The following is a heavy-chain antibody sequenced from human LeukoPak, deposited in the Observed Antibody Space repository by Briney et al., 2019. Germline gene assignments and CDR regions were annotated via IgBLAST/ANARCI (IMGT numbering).Heavy chain of an antibody. V-gene: IGHV3-74*01. Sequence: PGGSLRLSCAASGFTFSSYWMHWVRQAPGKGLVWVSRINSDGSSTSYADSVKGRFTISRDNAKNTLYLQMNSLRAEDTAVYYCASILAAGAFDIWGQGTMVTVSS. J-gene: IGHJ3*02. CDR3: ASILAAGAFDI. CDR2: INSDGSST. D-gene: IGHD2-15*01. CDR1: GFTFSSYW.